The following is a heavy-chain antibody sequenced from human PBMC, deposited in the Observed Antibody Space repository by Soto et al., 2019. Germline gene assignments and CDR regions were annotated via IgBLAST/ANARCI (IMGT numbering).Heavy chain of an antibody. CDR2: ISGSGGST. V-gene: IGHV3-23*01. CDR1: GFTFSSYA. D-gene: IGHD1-1*01. Sequence: GGSLRLSCAASGFTFSSYAMSWVRQAPGKGLEWVSAISGSGGSTYYADSVKGRFTISRDNAKNSLYLQMNSLRDEDTAVYYCARGPSQLSYYYYGMDVWGQGTTVTVSS. CDR3: ARGPSQLSYYYYGMDV. J-gene: IGHJ6*02.